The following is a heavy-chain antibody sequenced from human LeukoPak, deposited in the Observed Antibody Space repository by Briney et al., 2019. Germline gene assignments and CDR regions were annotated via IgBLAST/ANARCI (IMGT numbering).Heavy chain of an antibody. Sequence: AETLSLTCTVSGGSISSSSYYWGWIRQPPGKGLEWIGSIYYSGSTYYNPSLKSRVTISVDTSKNQFSLKLSSVTAADTAVYYCARRSGSGSSGTFDYWGQGTLVTVSS. J-gene: IGHJ4*02. CDR1: GGSISSSSYY. CDR3: ARRSGSGSSGTFDY. V-gene: IGHV4-39*07. CDR2: IYYSGST. D-gene: IGHD3-10*01.